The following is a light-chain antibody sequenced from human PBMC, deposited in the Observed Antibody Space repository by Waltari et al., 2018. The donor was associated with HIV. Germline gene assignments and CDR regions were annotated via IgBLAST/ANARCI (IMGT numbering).Light chain of an antibody. Sequence: SSRASQTLGNPYLAWHKQKPGHAPRLLTYGASSRATGIPDRCSGSGSGTDFTLTISSLEPEDCAVYYCQQYIGSPRTFGQGTKVELK. CDR2: GAS. CDR1: QTLGNPY. J-gene: IGKJ1*01. V-gene: IGKV3-20*01. CDR3: QQYIGSPRT.